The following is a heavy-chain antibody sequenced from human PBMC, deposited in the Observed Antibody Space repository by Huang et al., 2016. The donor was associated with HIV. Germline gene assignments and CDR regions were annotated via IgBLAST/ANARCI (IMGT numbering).Heavy chain of an antibody. V-gene: IGHV4-34*01. J-gene: IGHJ6*03. Sequence: QVQLQQWGAGLLKPSETLSLTCAVYGGSFGGYYWSWIRQAPGRGLEWIGEINQSGSTNYNAPLKMRVAMSVDTSNNQVSLKLTSVTAADTAVYFCARGGQYHFWSGHYPGYLDVWGKGTTVAVSS. CDR2: INQSGST. CDR1: GGSFGGYY. CDR3: ARGGQYHFWSGHYPGYLDV. D-gene: IGHD3-3*01.